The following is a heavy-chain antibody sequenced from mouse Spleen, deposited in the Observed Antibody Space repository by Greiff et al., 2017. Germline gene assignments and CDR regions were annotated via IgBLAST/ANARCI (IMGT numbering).Heavy chain of an antibody. CDR2: ISNGGGST. CDR3: ARGTGFFAY. J-gene: IGHJ3*01. CDR1: GFTFSDYY. Sequence: EVMLVESGGGLVQPGGSLKLSCAASGFTFSDYYMYWVRQTPEKRLEWVAYISNGGGSTYYPDTVKGRFTISRDNAKNTLYLQMSRLKSEDTAMYYCARGTGFFAYWGQGTLVTVSA. V-gene: IGHV5-12*01. D-gene: IGHD4-1*01.